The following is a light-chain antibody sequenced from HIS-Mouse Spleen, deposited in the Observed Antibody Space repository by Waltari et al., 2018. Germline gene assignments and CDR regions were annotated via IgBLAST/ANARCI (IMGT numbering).Light chain of an antibody. Sequence: QSALTQPASVSGSPGQSITISCTGPSSDVGVYNHVSWYQQHPGKAPKLMIYEVSNRPSGVSNRFSGSKSGNTASLTISGLQAEDEADYYCSSYTSSSPYVVFGGGTKLTVL. V-gene: IGLV2-14*01. J-gene: IGLJ2*01. CDR2: EVS. CDR3: SSYTSSSPYVV. CDR1: SSDVGVYNH.